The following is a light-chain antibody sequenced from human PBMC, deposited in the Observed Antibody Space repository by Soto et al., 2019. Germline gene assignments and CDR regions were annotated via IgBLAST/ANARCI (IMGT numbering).Light chain of an antibody. CDR1: SSDVGAYNY. CDR2: EVS. Sequence: QSVLTQPASVSGSPGQSITISCTGTSSDVGAYNYVSWYQQQSGKAPKLMIHEVSNRPSGVSNRFSGSKSGNTASLTISGLQAEDEADYYCSSYTTSRAYVFGIGTKLNVL. J-gene: IGLJ1*01. V-gene: IGLV2-14*01. CDR3: SSYTTSRAYV.